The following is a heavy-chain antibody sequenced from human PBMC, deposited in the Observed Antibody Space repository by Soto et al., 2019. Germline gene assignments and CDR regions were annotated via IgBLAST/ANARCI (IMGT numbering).Heavy chain of an antibody. CDR2: IYPGDSDT. CDR1: GYSFTSYW. V-gene: IGHV5-51*01. D-gene: IGHD3-10*01. J-gene: IGHJ6*02. CDR3: ARDYGSGREGYYYGMDV. Sequence: EVQLVQSGAEVKKPGESLKISCKGFGYSFTSYWIAWVRQMPGKGLEWMGIIYPGDSDTRYSPSFQGQVTISADKSISTAYLQWSSLKASDTALYYCARDYGSGREGYYYGMDVWGLGTTVTVSS.